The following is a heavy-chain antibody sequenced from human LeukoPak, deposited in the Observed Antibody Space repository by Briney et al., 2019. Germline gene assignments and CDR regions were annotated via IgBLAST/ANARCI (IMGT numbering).Heavy chain of an antibody. V-gene: IGHV1-2*02. J-gene: IGHJ4*02. CDR2: INPHSGGT. D-gene: IGHD3-3*01. CDR3: ARSDFWMDCDY. CDR1: GYTFTGYY. Sequence: ASVKVSCKASGYTFTGYYMHWVRQAPGQGLEWMGWINPHSGGTNYAQKFQGRVTMTRDTSISTAYMELSRLRSDDTAVYYCARSDFWMDCDYWVQGALVTVSS.